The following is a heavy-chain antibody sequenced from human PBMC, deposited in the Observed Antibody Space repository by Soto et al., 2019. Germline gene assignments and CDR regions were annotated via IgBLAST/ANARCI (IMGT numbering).Heavy chain of an antibody. CDR1: GGTFSSYT. CDR2: IIPILGTA. Sequence: QVQLVQSGAEVKKPGSSVKVSCKASGGTFSSYTISWVRQAPGQGLEWMGRIIPILGTANYAQKFQGRVTITADKSTSTAYMELSSLRSEDTAVYYCARLFWSGYNYYMDVWGKGTTVTVSS. D-gene: IGHD3-3*01. CDR3: ARLFWSGYNYYMDV. J-gene: IGHJ6*03. V-gene: IGHV1-69*08.